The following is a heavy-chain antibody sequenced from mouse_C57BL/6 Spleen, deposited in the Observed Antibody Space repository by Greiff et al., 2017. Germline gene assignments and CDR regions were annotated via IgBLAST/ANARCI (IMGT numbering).Heavy chain of an antibody. CDR2: IDPSDSYT. CDR1: GYTFTSYW. Sequence: QVQLQQPGAELVKPGASVKLSCKASGYTFTSYWMQWVKQRPGQGLEWIGEIDPSDSYTNYNQKFKGKATLTVDTSSSPSYMQLSSLTSEDSAVYYCARGDGNQYYFDYWGQGTTLTVSS. V-gene: IGHV1-50*01. CDR3: ARGDGNQYYFDY. D-gene: IGHD2-1*01. J-gene: IGHJ2*01.